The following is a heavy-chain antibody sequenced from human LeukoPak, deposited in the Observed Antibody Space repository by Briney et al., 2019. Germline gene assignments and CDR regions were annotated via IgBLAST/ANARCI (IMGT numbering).Heavy chain of an antibody. J-gene: IGHJ6*02. CDR2: INHSGST. Sequence: PSETLSLTCTVSGGSISGYYWSWIRQPPGKGLEWIGEINHSGSTNYNPSLKSRVTISVDTSKNQFSLKLSSVTAADTAVYYCARMVHSGSHKIYYYGMDVWGQGTTVTVSS. V-gene: IGHV4-34*01. CDR1: GGSISGYY. CDR3: ARMVHSGSHKIYYYGMDV. D-gene: IGHD1-26*01.